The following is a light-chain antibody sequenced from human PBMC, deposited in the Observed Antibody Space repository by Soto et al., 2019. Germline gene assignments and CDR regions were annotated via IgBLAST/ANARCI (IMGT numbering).Light chain of an antibody. CDR3: QQRYNWLT. V-gene: IGKV3-11*01. J-gene: IGKJ4*01. CDR1: QSIRTY. Sequence: IVLTQSPATLSLSPGETATLSCRAGQSIRTYLAWYQQKSGQAPRLLIHDASNRATGTPARFSGSGSGTDFTLTISSLEPEDSAVYSCQQRYNWLTFGGGTKVEIK. CDR2: DAS.